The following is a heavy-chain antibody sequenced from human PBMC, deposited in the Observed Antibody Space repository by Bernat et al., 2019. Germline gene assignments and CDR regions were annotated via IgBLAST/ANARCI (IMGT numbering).Heavy chain of an antibody. J-gene: IGHJ4*02. D-gene: IGHD6-19*01. CDR3: ARDPSHSGWDVNYFDY. CDR2: INPSGGST. V-gene: IGHV1-46*03. Sequence: QVQLVQSGAEVKKPGASVKVSCKASGYTFTSYYMHWVRQAPGQGLEWMGIINPSGGSTSYAQKFQGRVTMTRDTSTSTVYMELSRLRSEDTAVYYCARDPSHSGWDVNYFDYWGQGTLVTVSS. CDR1: GYTFTSYY.